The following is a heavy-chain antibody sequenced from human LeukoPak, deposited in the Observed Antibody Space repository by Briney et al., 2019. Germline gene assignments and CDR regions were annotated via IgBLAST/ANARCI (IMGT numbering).Heavy chain of an antibody. Sequence: GGSLRLSCAASGFSFSTSPMSWVRQPPGKGLERVLAMNNGPGATFYRDSVRGRFTISRDDSKSTLYLQMNSLRAEDTGTYYCAKTHYDLLDVWGQGTTVTVSS. CDR2: MNNGPGAT. V-gene: IGHV3-23*01. J-gene: IGHJ6*02. D-gene: IGHD5-12*01. CDR3: AKTHYDLLDV. CDR1: GFSFSTSP.